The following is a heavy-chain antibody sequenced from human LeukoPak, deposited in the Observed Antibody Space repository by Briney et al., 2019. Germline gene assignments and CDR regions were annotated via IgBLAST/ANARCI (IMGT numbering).Heavy chain of an antibody. D-gene: IGHD2-2*01. CDR3: AKDRGIVVVPAAMQVDY. Sequence: GRSLRPSCVASGFTFTSYGMHWVRQAPGKGLEWMAVISYDGSNKYYADSVKGRFTISRDNSKNTLYLQMNSLRAEDTAVYYCAKDRGIVVVPAAMQVDYWGQGTLVTVSS. V-gene: IGHV3-30*18. CDR1: GFTFTSYG. CDR2: ISYDGSNK. J-gene: IGHJ4*02.